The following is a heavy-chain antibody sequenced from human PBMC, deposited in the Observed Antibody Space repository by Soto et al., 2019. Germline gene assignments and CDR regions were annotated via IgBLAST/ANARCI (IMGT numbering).Heavy chain of an antibody. V-gene: IGHV4-31*03. CDR2: IYSSGGT. J-gene: IGHJ4*02. CDR3: VRDDGALAITH. Sequence: QVQLQESGPGLLRPSETLSLTCTVSGASITSGGHYWSWIRQYPGKALEWIAYIYSSGGTYFNPSLKSRVTISADTSKNQFSLKLSSVSAADTAVYYCVRDDGALAITHWGQGTLVTVSS. CDR1: GASITSGGHY. D-gene: IGHD3-22*01.